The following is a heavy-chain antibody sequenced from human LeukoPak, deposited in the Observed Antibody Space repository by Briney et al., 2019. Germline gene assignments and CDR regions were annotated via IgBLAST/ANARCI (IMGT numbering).Heavy chain of an antibody. D-gene: IGHD1-1*01. J-gene: IGHJ5*02. Sequence: GASVTVSCTASGYTFSTYDIHWVRQAPGQGLEWMGWLSPNSGNTGYSQKFQGRVTITRNTSISTAYMELSSLRSEDTAVYYCARGWTLAGFDPWGQRTLVTVSS. CDR1: GYTFSTYD. V-gene: IGHV1-8*03. CDR3: ARGWTLAGFDP. CDR2: LSPNSGNT.